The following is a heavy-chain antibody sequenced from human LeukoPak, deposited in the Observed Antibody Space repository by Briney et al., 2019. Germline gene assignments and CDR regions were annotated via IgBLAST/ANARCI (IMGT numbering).Heavy chain of an antibody. V-gene: IGHV3-21*01. Sequence: PGGSLRLSCAASGFTFSSYSMTWVRQAPGKGLEWVSSISSSSSYIYYADSVKGRFTISRDNAKNSLCLQMNSLGAEDTAVYYCARDGNDSAYYGMDVWGQGTTVTVSS. CDR1: GFTFSSYS. J-gene: IGHJ6*02. CDR3: ARDGNDSAYYGMDV. D-gene: IGHD4-23*01. CDR2: ISSSSSYI.